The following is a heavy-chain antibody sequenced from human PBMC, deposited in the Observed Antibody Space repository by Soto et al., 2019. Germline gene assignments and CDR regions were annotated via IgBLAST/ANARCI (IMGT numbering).Heavy chain of an antibody. J-gene: IGHJ5*02. CDR1: GYTFTSYY. D-gene: IGHD2-2*01. Sequence: ASVKVSCKASGYTFTSYYMHWVRQAPGQGLEWMGIINPSGGSTSYAQKFQGRVTMTRDTSTSTVYMELSSLRSEDTAVYYCARNYCSSTSCHPVDPWGQGTLVAVSS. CDR3: ARNYCSSTSCHPVDP. CDR2: INPSGGST. V-gene: IGHV1-46*01.